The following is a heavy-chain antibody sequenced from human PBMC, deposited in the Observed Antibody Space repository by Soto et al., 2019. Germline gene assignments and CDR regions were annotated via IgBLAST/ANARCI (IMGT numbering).Heavy chain of an antibody. Sequence: ASVKVSCKASGYTSTNYGIHWVRQAPGQRLEWMGWINAGSGNTKYSQKFQGRITITRDTSTSTAYMELRSLRSDDTAVYYCARDRGSYCGGDCYSRYYYYYMDVWGKGTTVTVSS. D-gene: IGHD2-21*01. V-gene: IGHV1-3*01. CDR3: ARDRGSYCGGDCYSRYYYYYMDV. J-gene: IGHJ6*03. CDR2: INAGSGNT. CDR1: GYTSTNYG.